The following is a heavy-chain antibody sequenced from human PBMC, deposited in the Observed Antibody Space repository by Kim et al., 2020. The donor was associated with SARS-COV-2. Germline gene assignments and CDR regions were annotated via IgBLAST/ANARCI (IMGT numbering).Heavy chain of an antibody. Sequence: NTNYAQKLQGRVTMTTDTSTSTAYMELRSLRSDDTAVYYCAGGSTSNFDYWGQGTLVTVSS. V-gene: IGHV1-18*01. CDR3: AGGSTSNFDY. CDR2: NT. J-gene: IGHJ4*02. D-gene: IGHD2-2*01.